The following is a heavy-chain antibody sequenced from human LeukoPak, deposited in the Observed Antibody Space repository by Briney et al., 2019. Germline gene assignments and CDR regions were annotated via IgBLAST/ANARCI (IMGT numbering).Heavy chain of an antibody. Sequence: SDTLSLTCAVYGGSFRGYYWIWIRQPPGKGLEGIGEINHSGSTNYNLPLKSRVTISRDTSTNQFSLKLSSVAAADTAVYYCARGRKGVGRRGRYFDYWGQGTLVTVSS. CDR2: INHSGST. CDR1: GGSFRGYY. V-gene: IGHV4-34*01. J-gene: IGHJ4*02. CDR3: ARGRKGVGRRGRYFDY. D-gene: IGHD2-8*01.